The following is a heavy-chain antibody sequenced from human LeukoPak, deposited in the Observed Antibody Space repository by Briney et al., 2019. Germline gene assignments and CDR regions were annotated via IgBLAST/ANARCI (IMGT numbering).Heavy chain of an antibody. V-gene: IGHV3-21*01. CDR2: ISSSGSVT. CDR1: GFMFGSFS. CDR3: ARGQPDSGGHYYSWYFDY. Sequence: GGSLRLSCAASGFMFGSFSMNWVRQAPGRGLEWVSSISSSGSVTYYADSVKGRFTVSKDNARNSLHLQMNNLAVEDTATYFCARGQPDSGGHYYSWYFDYWGQGTPVTVSS. J-gene: IGHJ4*02. D-gene: IGHD3-22*01.